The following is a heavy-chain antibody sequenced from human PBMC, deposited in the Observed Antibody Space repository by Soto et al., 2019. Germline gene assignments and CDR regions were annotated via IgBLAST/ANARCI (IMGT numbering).Heavy chain of an antibody. CDR3: ATKPERRAAAGTDY. Sequence: EVQLLESGGGLVQPGGSLRLSCAASGVTFSSYAMSWVRQAPGKGLEWVSAISGSGGSTYYADSVKGRFTISRDNSKNTLYLQMNSLRAEDTAVYYCATKPERRAAAGTDYWGQGTLVAVSS. J-gene: IGHJ4*02. V-gene: IGHV3-23*01. CDR2: ISGSGGST. D-gene: IGHD6-13*01. CDR1: GVTFSSYA.